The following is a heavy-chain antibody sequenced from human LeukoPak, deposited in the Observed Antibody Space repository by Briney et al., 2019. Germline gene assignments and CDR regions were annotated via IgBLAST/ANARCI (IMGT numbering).Heavy chain of an antibody. V-gene: IGHV3-23*01. CDR1: GFTFSSYA. CDR3: AKGDYDFWSGYYIHYFDY. CDR2: LSGSGATT. Sequence: GGSLRLSCAASGFTFSSYAMSWVRQAPGKGLEWVPALSGSGATTYYADSVKGRFTISRDNSKNTLYLQMNSLRADDTAVYYCAKGDYDFWSGYYIHYFDYWGQGTLVTVSS. J-gene: IGHJ4*02. D-gene: IGHD3-3*01.